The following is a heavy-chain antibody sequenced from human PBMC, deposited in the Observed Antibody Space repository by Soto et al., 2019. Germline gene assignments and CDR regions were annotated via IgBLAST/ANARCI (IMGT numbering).Heavy chain of an antibody. CDR3: AKHSSGYDWGFDY. Sequence: GGSLRLSCAASGFTFSSYAMSWVRQAPGKGLEWVSAISGSGGSTYYADSAKGRFTISRDNSKNTLYLQMNSLRAEDTAVYYCAKHSSGYDWGFDYWGQGTLVTVSS. D-gene: IGHD5-12*01. V-gene: IGHV3-23*01. J-gene: IGHJ4*02. CDR1: GFTFSSYA. CDR2: ISGSGGST.